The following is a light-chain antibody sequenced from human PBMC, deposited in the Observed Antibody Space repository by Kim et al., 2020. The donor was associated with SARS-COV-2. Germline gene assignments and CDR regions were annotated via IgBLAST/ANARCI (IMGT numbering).Light chain of an antibody. CDR1: NIGSKS. V-gene: IGLV3-21*04. CDR2: YDS. J-gene: IGLJ2*01. Sequence: SYELTQPPSVSVAPGKTARITCGGNNIGSKSVHWYQQKPGQAPVLVIYYDSDRPSGIPERFSGSNSGNTATLTISRVEAGDEADYYCQVWDSSSDHPDVVFGRGTQLTVL. CDR3: QVWDSSSDHPDVV.